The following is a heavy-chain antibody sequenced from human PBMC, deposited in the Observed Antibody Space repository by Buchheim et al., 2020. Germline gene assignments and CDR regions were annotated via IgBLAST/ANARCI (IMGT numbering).Heavy chain of an antibody. CDR2: TFYSSQWNY. CDR1: GDSVSSNRAA. Sequence: QVQLQQSGPGLVKPSQTLSLTCAISGDSVSSNRAAWSWFRQSPSRGLEWLGRTFYSSQWNYDYAVSVKGRIIISPDTSKNHVSLQLNSVTPEDTAVYYCARRSYIALTGTFDYWGQGT. CDR3: ARRSYIALTGTFDY. J-gene: IGHJ4*02. V-gene: IGHV6-1*01. D-gene: IGHD6-13*01.